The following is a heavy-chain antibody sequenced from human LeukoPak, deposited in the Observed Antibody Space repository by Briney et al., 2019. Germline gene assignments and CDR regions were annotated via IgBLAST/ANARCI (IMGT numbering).Heavy chain of an antibody. V-gene: IGHV3-9*01. CDR3: AKVRWELHDAFDI. J-gene: IGHJ3*02. Sequence: LRLSCAASGFTFDDYAIHWVRQAPGKGLEWISGITWNSETLDYADSVKGRFTISRDNAKNSLHLQMNSLRPEDTALYYCAKVRWELHDAFDIWGQGTMVTVSS. D-gene: IGHD4-23*01. CDR1: GFTFDDYA. CDR2: ITWNSETL.